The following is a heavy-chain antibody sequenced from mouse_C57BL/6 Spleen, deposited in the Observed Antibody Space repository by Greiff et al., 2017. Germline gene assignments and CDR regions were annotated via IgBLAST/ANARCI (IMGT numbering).Heavy chain of an antibody. V-gene: IGHV1-54*01. CDR3: ARSAFYWYFDV. CDR2: INPGSGGT. J-gene: IGHJ1*03. Sequence: VMLVESGAELVRPGTSVKVSCKASGYAFTNYLIEWVKQRPGQGLEWIGVINPGSGGTNYNEKFKGKATLTADKSSSTAYMQLSSLTSEDSAVYFCARSAFYWYFDVWGTGTTVTVSS. D-gene: IGHD6-1*01. CDR1: GYAFTNYL.